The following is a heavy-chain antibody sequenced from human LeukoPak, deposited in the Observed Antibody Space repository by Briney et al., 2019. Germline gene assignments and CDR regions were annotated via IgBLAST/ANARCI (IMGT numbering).Heavy chain of an antibody. Sequence: PSETLSLSCTVSGGSISSYYWGWIRQPPGKGLEWIGSIYYSGSTYYNPSLKSRVTISVDTSKNQFSLKLSSVTAADTAVYYCARDAFSSTVDYWGQGTLVTVSS. D-gene: IGHD2/OR15-2a*01. V-gene: IGHV4-39*07. CDR2: IYYSGST. J-gene: IGHJ4*02. CDR3: ARDAFSSTVDY. CDR1: GGSISSYY.